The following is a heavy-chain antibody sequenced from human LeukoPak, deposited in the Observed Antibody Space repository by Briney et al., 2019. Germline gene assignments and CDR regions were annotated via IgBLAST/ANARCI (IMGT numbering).Heavy chain of an antibody. D-gene: IGHD5-24*01. J-gene: IGHJ4*02. V-gene: IGHV3-48*01. Sequence: AGGPLNLPCEASGFRFSVYSMNWARKPPGKGLEWISYIGIDSGNTNYADSVKGRFTISGDKAKNSLYLQMNSLRVEDTAVYYCARDYKYAFDNWGQGTLVTVSS. CDR1: GFRFSVYS. CDR3: ARDYKYAFDN. CDR2: IGIDSGNT.